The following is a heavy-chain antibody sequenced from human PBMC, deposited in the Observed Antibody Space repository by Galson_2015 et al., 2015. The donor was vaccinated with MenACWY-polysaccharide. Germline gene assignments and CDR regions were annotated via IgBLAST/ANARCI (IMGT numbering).Heavy chain of an antibody. D-gene: IGHD5-12*01. CDR2: ISYDGSNK. V-gene: IGHV3-30-3*01. CDR1: GFTFSSYA. J-gene: IGHJ4*02. Sequence: SLRLSCAASGFTFSSYAMHWVRQAPGKGLEWVAVISYDGSNKYYADSVKGRFTISRDNSKNTLYLQMNSLRAEDTAVYYCARQLIVATITCFDYWGQGTLVTVSS. CDR3: ARQLIVATITCFDY.